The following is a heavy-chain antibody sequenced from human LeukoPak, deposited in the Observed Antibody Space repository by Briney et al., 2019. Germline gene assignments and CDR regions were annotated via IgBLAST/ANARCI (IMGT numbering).Heavy chain of an antibody. CDR1: GFTFSSYW. V-gene: IGHV3-7*01. Sequence: QPGGSLRLSCAASGFTFSSYWMSWVRQAPGKGLEWVANIKQDGSEKYYVDSVKGRFTISRDNAKNSLYLQMNSLRAEDTAVYYCARDIAAAGTRFDPWGQGTLVTVSS. J-gene: IGHJ5*02. CDR2: IKQDGSEK. CDR3: ARDIAAAGTRFDP. D-gene: IGHD6-13*01.